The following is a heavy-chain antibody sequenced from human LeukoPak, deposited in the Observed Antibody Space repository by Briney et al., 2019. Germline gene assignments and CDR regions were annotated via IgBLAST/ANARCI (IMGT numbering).Heavy chain of an antibody. CDR2: IYYSGST. Sequence: SETLSLTCTVSGGSISSSSYYWGWIRQPPGKGLEWIGSIYYSGSTYYNPSLKSRVTISVDTSKNQFSLKLSSVTAADTAVYYCARHFTMYKGLFQHWGQGTLVTVSS. D-gene: IGHD3-3*01. CDR3: ARHFTMYKGLFQH. J-gene: IGHJ1*01. V-gene: IGHV4-39*01. CDR1: GGSISSSSYY.